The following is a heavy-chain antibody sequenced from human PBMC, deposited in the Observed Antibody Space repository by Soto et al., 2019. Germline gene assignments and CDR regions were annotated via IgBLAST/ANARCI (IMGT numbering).Heavy chain of an antibody. J-gene: IGHJ4*02. CDR2: IYWNDDK. V-gene: IGHV2-5*01. CDR3: ARRMYIGHFDY. D-gene: IGHD1-1*01. CDR1: GFSLSTTGVG. Sequence: ASGPTLVNPTQTLTLTCTFSGFSLSTTGVGVGWIRQPPGKALEWLALIYWNDDKRYRPSLKSRLTITKDTSKNQVVLTMTNTDPVDTATYFRARRMYIGHFDYWGQGTLVTVSS.